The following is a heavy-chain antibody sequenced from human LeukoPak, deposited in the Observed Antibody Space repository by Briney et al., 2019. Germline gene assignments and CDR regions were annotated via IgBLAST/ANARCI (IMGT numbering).Heavy chain of an antibody. D-gene: IGHD3-9*01. CDR2: IYYSGST. V-gene: IGHV4-39*01. CDR3: ARLGRYFDWFAGGSPAFDI. J-gene: IGHJ3*02. Sequence: SETLSLTCTVSGGSISSSSYYWGWIRQPPGKGLEWIGSIYYSGSTYYNPSLKSRVTMSVDTSKNRFSLKLSSVTAADTAVYYCARLGRYFDWFAGGSPAFDIWGQGTMVTVSS. CDR1: GGSISSSSYY.